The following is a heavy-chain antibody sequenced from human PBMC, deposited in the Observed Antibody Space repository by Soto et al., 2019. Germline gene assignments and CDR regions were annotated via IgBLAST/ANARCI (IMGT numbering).Heavy chain of an antibody. D-gene: IGHD1-7*01. CDR1: GFTFSGYY. V-gene: IGHV3-11*01. CDR2: ISSSGSTI. J-gene: IGHJ5*02. CDR3: ARGFHNWNYGSCWFDP. Sequence: PRGSLRLSCGGSGFTFSGYYMSWFRQAPGKGLEWVSYISSSGSTIYYADSVKGRFTISRDNAKNSLYLQMNSLRAEDTAVYYCARGFHNWNYGSCWFDPWGQGTLVTVSS.